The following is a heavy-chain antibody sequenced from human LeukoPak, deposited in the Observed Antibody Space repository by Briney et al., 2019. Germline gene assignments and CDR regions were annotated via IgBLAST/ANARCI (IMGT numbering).Heavy chain of an antibody. D-gene: IGHD2-2*03. V-gene: IGHV1-2*02. CDR3: ARDGGYGSSTSCSEYFDY. Sequence: ASVKVSCKASGYTFTSYYMHWVRQAPGQGLEWMGGINPNIGHTNYAQKLQGRVTMSRDTSISTAYMELSRLRSDDTGVYYCARDGGYGSSTSCSEYFDYWGQGTLVTVSS. CDR2: INPNIGHT. CDR1: GYTFTSYY. J-gene: IGHJ4*02.